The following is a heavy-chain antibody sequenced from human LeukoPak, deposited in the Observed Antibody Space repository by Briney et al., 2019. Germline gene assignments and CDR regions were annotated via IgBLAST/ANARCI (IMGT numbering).Heavy chain of an antibody. CDR3: ATLYYYGSGRTNYFDY. CDR2: INPNSGGT. V-gene: IGHV1-2*02. D-gene: IGHD3-10*01. CDR1: GYTFTAYY. J-gene: IGHJ4*02. Sequence: ASVKLSCKASGYTFTAYYMHWVRQAPGQGLEWMGWINPNSGGTNYAQKFQGRVTMTRDTSISTAYMALSRLRSDDTAVYYCATLYYYGSGRTNYFDYWGQGTLVTVSS.